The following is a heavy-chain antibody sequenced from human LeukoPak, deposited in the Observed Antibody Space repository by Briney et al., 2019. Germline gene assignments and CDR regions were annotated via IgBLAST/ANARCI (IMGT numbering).Heavy chain of an antibody. Sequence: PGASVKVSCKASGYSFHDFGNSWVRQAPGQGLEWMGWISTEIGNTNYAQRLQGRVAMTRDTSTSTVYMELTSLTSDDTAVYYCARDRYGYCGGGSCFLFDYWGQGTLVTVSS. CDR3: ARDRYGYCGGGSCFLFDY. J-gene: IGHJ4*02. V-gene: IGHV1-18*04. D-gene: IGHD2-15*01. CDR2: ISTEIGNT. CDR1: GYSFHDFG.